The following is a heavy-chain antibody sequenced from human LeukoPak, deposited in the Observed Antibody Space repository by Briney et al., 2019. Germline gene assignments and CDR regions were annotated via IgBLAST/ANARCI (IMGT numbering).Heavy chain of an antibody. D-gene: IGHD5-18*01. V-gene: IGHV4-34*01. CDR3: ARTTEGGYTYGYFYYYYMDV. Sequence: PSETLSLTCAVYGGSFSGYYWSWIRQPPGKGLDWIGEINHSGSTNYNPSLKSRVTISVDTSKNPFSLKLTSVTAADTAVYYCARTTEGGYTYGYFYYYYMDVWGKGTTVTISS. J-gene: IGHJ6*03. CDR2: INHSGST. CDR1: GGSFSGYY.